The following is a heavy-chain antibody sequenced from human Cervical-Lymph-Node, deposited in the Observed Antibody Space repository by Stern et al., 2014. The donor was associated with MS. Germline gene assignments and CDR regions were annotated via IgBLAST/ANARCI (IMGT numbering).Heavy chain of an antibody. J-gene: IGHJ4*02. Sequence: QMQLVQSGAEVKKPGASVKVSCKASGYTFTDYYMHWLRQAPGQGLEWMGWMNPKSGDSNPTQKFQGRITMTRDTSINTAYMELRSLRSDDTALYFCARSATSWYSGFYFDHWGQGALVTVSS. CDR1: GYTFTDYY. V-gene: IGHV1-2*02. CDR2: MNPKSGDS. CDR3: ARSATSWYSGFYFDH. D-gene: IGHD2-2*01.